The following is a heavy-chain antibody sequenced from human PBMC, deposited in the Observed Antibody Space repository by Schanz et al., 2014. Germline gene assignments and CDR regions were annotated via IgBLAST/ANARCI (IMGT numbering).Heavy chain of an antibody. D-gene: IGHD3-9*01. J-gene: IGHJ4*02. CDR3: AKDHAGTDILTALGN. Sequence: EVQLLESGGGLVQPGGSLRLSCAGSGFTFSSYAMSWVRQTPGKGLEWVSVISGSGVTIYYADSVKGRFTISRDNSKNTLYLQMNSLRAQDTAVYYCAKDHAGTDILTALGNWGQGTMVVVSS. CDR1: GFTFSSYA. CDR2: ISGSGVTI. V-gene: IGHV3-23*01.